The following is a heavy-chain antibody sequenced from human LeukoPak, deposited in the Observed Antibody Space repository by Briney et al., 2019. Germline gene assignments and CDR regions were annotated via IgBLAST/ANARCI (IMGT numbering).Heavy chain of an antibody. CDR2: ISWNSGSI. J-gene: IGHJ4*02. D-gene: IGHD6-19*01. V-gene: IGHV3-9*01. CDR3: AKDNGASGWDYFDY. CDR1: GFTFDDYA. Sequence: PGGSLRLSCAASGFTFDDYAMHWVRQAPGKGLEWVSGISWNSGSIGYADSVKGRFTISRDNAKNSLYLQMNSLRAEDTALYYCAKDNGASGWDYFDYWGQGTLVTVSS.